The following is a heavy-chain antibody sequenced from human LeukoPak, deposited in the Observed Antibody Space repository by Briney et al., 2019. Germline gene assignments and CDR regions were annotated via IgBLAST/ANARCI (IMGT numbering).Heavy chain of an antibody. V-gene: IGHV3-21*01. CDR3: ARDDFGLSGLNYD. CDR1: GFTFSIYI. Sequence: GGSLRLSCAASGFTFSIYIINWVRQAPGKGLEWVSYINSDSSHIYYRDSLEGRFTLSRDNAKKSVYLQMYSLRAEDTAVYYGARDDFGLSGLNYDWGQGTLVTVSS. D-gene: IGHD4/OR15-4a*01. J-gene: IGHJ4*02. CDR2: INSDSSHI.